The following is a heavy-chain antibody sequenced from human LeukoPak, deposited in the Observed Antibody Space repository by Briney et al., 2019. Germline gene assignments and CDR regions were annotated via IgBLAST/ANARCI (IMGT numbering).Heavy chain of an antibody. Sequence: SETLSLTCTVSGGSISSGDDYWSWIRQPPGKGLEWIGYIYYSGSTYYHPSLKSRVTLSVDTSKNQFSLKLSSGTAADTAVYYCARAENFWSGSIDYWGQGTLVTVSS. CDR3: ARAENFWSGSIDY. D-gene: IGHD3-3*01. CDR2: IYYSGST. CDR1: GGSISSGDDY. V-gene: IGHV4-30-4*08. J-gene: IGHJ4*02.